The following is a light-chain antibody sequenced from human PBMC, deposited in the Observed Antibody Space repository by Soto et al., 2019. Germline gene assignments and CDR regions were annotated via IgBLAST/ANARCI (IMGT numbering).Light chain of an antibody. CDR3: QQFNSYPLT. V-gene: IGKV3-15*01. CDR2: DAS. J-gene: IGKJ4*01. CDR1: QSVSSN. Sequence: EIVMTQSPATLSVSPGERATLSCRASQSVSSNLAWYQQNPGQAPRLLIYDASTRATGIPARFSGSGSGTDFTLTISSLQPEDFATYYCQQFNSYPLTFGGGTKVEIE.